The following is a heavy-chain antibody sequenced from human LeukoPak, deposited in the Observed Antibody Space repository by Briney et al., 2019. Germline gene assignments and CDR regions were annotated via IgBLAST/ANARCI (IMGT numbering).Heavy chain of an antibody. Sequence: SVKVSCKASGGTFSSYAISWVRQAPGQGLEWMGGIIPIFGTANYAQKFQGRVTITADESTSTAYMELSSLRSEDTAVYYCARDNLYGVQLMGGYYYGMDVWGQGTTVTVSS. CDR1: GGTFSSYA. J-gene: IGHJ6*02. V-gene: IGHV1-69*13. CDR2: IIPIFGTA. CDR3: ARDNLYGVQLMGGYYYGMDV. D-gene: IGHD5-18*01.